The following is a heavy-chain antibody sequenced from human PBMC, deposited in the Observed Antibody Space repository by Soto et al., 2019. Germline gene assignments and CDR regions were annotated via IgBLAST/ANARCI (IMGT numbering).Heavy chain of an antibody. CDR1: GGTFSSYT. D-gene: IGHD6-19*01. CDR3: ARLGPRAVAGTPHWFDP. V-gene: IGHV1-69*13. Sequence: GASVKVSCKASGGTFSSYTISWVRQAPGQGLEWMGGVIPMFGTANYAQKFQGRVTITADESTSTAYMELSSLRSEDTAVYYCARLGPRAVAGTPHWFDPWGQGTLVTVSS. J-gene: IGHJ5*02. CDR2: VIPMFGTA.